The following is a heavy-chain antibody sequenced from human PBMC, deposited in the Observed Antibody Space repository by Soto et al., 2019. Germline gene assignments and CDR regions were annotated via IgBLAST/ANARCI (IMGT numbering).Heavy chain of an antibody. CDR3: ARDRAAAGTRYFDY. CDR1: GGTFSSYA. V-gene: IGHV1-69*13. J-gene: IGHJ4*02. Sequence: SVKVSCKASGGTFSSYAISWVRQAPGQGLEWMGGIIPIFGTANYAQKFQGRVTITADESTSTAYMELSSLRSEDTAVYYCARDRAAAGTRYFDYWGQGTLVTVS. D-gene: IGHD6-13*01. CDR2: IIPIFGTA.